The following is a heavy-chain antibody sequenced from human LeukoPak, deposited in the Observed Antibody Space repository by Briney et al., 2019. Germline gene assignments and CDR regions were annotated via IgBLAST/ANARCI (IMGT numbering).Heavy chain of an antibody. J-gene: IGHJ4*02. CDR2: ITSSGSTM. V-gene: IGHV3-48*04. CDR3: ARELHSSGWYEDY. D-gene: IGHD6-19*01. Sequence: PGGSLRLSCAASGFTFSSYGMNWIRQAPGKGLEWVSYITSSGSTMYYADSVKGRFTISRDNAKNSLYLQMNSLRAEDTAVYYCARELHSSGWYEDYWGQGTLVTVSS. CDR1: GFTFSSYG.